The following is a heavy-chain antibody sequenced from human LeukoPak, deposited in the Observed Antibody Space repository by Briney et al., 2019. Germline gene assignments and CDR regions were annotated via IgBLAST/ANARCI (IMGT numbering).Heavy chain of an antibody. J-gene: IGHJ4*02. V-gene: IGHV4-61*02. CDR2: IYTSGST. CDR1: GGSISSGPYY. D-gene: IGHD6-13*01. CDR3: ASGIAADLY. Sequence: ASETLSLTCTVSGGSISSGPYYWSWIRQPAGKGLEWIGRIYTSGSTNYNPSLKSRVTISVDTSKNQFSLKLSSVTAADTAVYYCASGIAADLYWGQGTLVTVSS.